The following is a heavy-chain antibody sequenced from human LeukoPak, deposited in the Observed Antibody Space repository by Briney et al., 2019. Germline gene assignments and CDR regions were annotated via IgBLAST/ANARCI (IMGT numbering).Heavy chain of an antibody. V-gene: IGHV3-30-3*01. CDR3: ARGDRYSSGWYYCDY. CDR1: GFTFGVYA. J-gene: IGHJ4*02. Sequence: GGSLRLSCAASGFTFGVYAMHWVRQAPGKGLEWVAVISYDGSNKYYADSVKGRFTISRDNSKNTLYLQMNSLRAEDTAVYYCARGDRYSSGWYYCDYWGQGTLVTVSS. CDR2: ISYDGSNK. D-gene: IGHD6-19*01.